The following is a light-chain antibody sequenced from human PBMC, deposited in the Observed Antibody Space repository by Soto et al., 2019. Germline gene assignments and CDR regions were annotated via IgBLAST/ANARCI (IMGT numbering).Light chain of an antibody. V-gene: IGKV1-5*03. J-gene: IGKJ1*01. CDR1: QTISSW. CDR2: KAS. Sequence: DIQMTQSPSTLSGSVGDRVTITCRASQTISSWLAWYQQKPGKAPKLLIYKASTLKSGVPSRFSGSGSGTECTLTISSLQPDDLATYYCQHYNSYSEALGQGPKVDI. CDR3: QHYNSYSEA.